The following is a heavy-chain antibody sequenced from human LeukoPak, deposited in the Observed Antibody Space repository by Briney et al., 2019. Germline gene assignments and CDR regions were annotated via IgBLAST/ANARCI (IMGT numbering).Heavy chain of an antibody. CDR2: IIPIVNIA. CDR1: SGTFGSYG. Sequence: VASVKVSCKASSGTFGSYGINWVRQAPGQGPEWMGRIIPIVNIAKSAHKVQGRVTMTTDTSTGTAYMELRSLRSDDTAVYYCARAYSYGSDYYYGMDVWGQGTTVTVSS. V-gene: IGHV1-69*04. CDR3: ARAYSYGSDYYYGMDV. D-gene: IGHD5-18*01. J-gene: IGHJ6*02.